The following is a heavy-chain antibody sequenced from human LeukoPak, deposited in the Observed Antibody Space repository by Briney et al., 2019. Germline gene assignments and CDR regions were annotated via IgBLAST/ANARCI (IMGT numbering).Heavy chain of an antibody. CDR1: GFTFSTYT. D-gene: IGHD3-9*01. CDR3: ARDFKKTGTGYYYYGMDV. V-gene: IGHV3-21*05. CDR2: ISGSSSDI. J-gene: IGHJ6*02. Sequence: PGGSLRLSCVGSGFTFSTYTMIWVRQAPGKGLEWISYISGSSSDIYYADSVKGRFTISRDNGKKSVYLQMSSLRGEDTAVYYCARDFKKTGTGYYYYGMDVWGQGTTVTVSS.